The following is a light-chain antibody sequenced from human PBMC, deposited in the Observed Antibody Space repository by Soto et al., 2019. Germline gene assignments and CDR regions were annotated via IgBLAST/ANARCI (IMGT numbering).Light chain of an antibody. CDR3: CSYAGGSTYV. Sequence: QSLLTQPASLSGSPGQSITISCTGTSSDVGSYNLVSWYQQHPGKAPKIMIYEGGKRPSGVSNRFSGSKSGNTASLTISGLQAEDEADYYCCSYAGGSTYVFGSGNKVTVL. J-gene: IGLJ1*01. CDR2: EGG. V-gene: IGLV2-23*01. CDR1: SSDVGSYNL.